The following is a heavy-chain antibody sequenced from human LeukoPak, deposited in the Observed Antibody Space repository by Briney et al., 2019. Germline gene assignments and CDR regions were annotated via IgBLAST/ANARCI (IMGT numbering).Heavy chain of an antibody. CDR2: IYNSGST. Sequence: AETLSLTCTVSGGSISIYYWSWVRQPPGRGLEWIGYIYNSGSTIYNPSLKSRATISVDTSKNQFSLRLSSVTAVDTAVYYCVRDRELNYWGQGTLVTVSS. CDR1: GGSISIYY. V-gene: IGHV4-59*01. D-gene: IGHD1-26*01. J-gene: IGHJ4*02. CDR3: VRDRELNY.